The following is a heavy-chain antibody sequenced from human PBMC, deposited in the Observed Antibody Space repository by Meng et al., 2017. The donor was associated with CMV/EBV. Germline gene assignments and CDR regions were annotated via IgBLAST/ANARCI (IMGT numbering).Heavy chain of an antibody. CDR2: ISYDGSNK. D-gene: IGHD5-12*01. V-gene: IGHV3-30*04. CDR3: ARGYSAYDYRGANWFDL. Sequence: FTFRSYAMNWVRQAPGKGLEWVTIISYDGSNKYYADSVKGRFTSSRDNSNNTLYLQMNSLRAEDTAVYYCARGYSAYDYRGANWFDLWGQGTLVTVSS. J-gene: IGHJ5*02. CDR1: FTFRSYA.